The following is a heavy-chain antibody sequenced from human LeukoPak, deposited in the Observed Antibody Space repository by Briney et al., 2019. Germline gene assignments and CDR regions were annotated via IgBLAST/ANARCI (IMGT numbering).Heavy chain of an antibody. V-gene: IGHV3-66*01. CDR3: ARKDSGSSPGGAFDI. CDR1: GFTFSSHS. J-gene: IGHJ3*02. CDR2: IYSGGST. Sequence: GRSLRLSCAASGFTFSSHSMNWVRQAPGKGLEWVSVIYSGGSTYYADSVKGRFTISRDNSKNTLYLQMNSLRAEDTAVYYCARKDSGSSPGGAFDIWGQGTMVTVSS. D-gene: IGHD1-26*01.